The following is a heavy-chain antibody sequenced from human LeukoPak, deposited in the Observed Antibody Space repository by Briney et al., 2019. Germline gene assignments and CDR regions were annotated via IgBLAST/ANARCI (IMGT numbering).Heavy chain of an antibody. CDR1: GGSFSGYY. V-gene: IGHV4-34*01. CDR3: ARENGQQLVYYYFDY. D-gene: IGHD6-13*01. CDR2: INHSGST. Sequence: SETLSLTCAVYGGSFSGYYWSWIRQPPGKGLEWIGEINHSGSTNYNPSLKSRVTISVDTSKHQFSLKLSSVTAADTAVYYCARENGQQLVYYYFDYWGQGTLVTVSS. J-gene: IGHJ4*02.